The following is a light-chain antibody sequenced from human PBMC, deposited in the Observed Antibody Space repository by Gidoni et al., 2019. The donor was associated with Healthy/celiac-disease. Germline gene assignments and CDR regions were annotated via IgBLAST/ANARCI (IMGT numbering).Light chain of an antibody. Sequence: DDAMTNSPLSLPVTTRDPASICCRYSQNLLHSNGYNTLACYLQTPGQSRQLLIYLGSKRASGVPDRFSGSGAGTDFTLMISRVEAEDVGVYYCMQALQPPLTFGGGTKVEIK. CDR2: LGS. J-gene: IGKJ4*01. CDR3: MQALQPPLT. CDR1: QNLLHSNGYNT. V-gene: IGKV2-28*01.